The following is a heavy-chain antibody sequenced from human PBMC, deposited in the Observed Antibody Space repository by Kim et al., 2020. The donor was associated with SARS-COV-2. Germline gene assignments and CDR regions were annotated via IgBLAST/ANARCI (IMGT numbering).Heavy chain of an antibody. D-gene: IGHD3-10*01. CDR2: IFSDASKE. J-gene: IGHJ4*02. V-gene: IGHV3-30*03. CDR3: ARGGDPDY. Sequence: GGSLRLSCAVSGLTFNTDGMHWVRQAPGKGLEWVGIIFSDASKEFYADSVKGRFTISRDNSKNTLYLEINSLRVEDTAVYYCARGGDPDYWGQGTLVTV. CDR1: GLTFNTDG.